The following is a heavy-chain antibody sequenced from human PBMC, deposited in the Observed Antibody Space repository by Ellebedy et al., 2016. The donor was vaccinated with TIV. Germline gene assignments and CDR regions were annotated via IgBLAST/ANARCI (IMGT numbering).Heavy chain of an antibody. Sequence: SVKVSCXTSGATFSSYAISWVRQAPGQALEWMGGIIPVFGTANYPQKFQGRVTITADESTSTAYMELSSLRSEDTAVYYCATVYAGNIIYPYYFDYWGQGTLVTVSS. CDR2: IIPVFGTA. D-gene: IGHD4-23*01. CDR3: ATVYAGNIIYPYYFDY. J-gene: IGHJ4*02. V-gene: IGHV1-69*13. CDR1: GATFSSYA.